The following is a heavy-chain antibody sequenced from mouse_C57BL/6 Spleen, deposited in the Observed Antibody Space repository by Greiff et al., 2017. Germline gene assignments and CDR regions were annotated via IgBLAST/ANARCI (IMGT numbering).Heavy chain of an antibody. D-gene: IGHD1-1*01. CDR2: INPSSGYT. Sequence: VQLQQSGAELARPGASVKMSCKASGYTFTSYTMHWVKQRPGQGLEWIGYINPSSGYTKYNQKFKDKATLTADKSSSTAYMQLSSLTSEDSAVYYCARSGITTVVATDFDYWGQGTTLTVSS. CDR3: ARSGITTVVATDFDY. CDR1: GYTFTSYT. J-gene: IGHJ2*01. V-gene: IGHV1-4*01.